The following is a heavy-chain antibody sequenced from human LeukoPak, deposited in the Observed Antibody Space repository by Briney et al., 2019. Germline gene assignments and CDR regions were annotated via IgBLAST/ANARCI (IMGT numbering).Heavy chain of an antibody. D-gene: IGHD2-15*01. J-gene: IGHJ5*02. V-gene: IGHV3-30*18. CDR3: AKTDIVVVVAATPDP. CDR2: ISYDGSNK. Sequence: PGGSLRLSCAASGFTFSSYGMHWVRQAPGKGLEWVAVISYDGSNKYYADSVKGRFTISRDNSKNTLYLQMNSPRAEDTAVYYCAKTDIVVVVAATPDPWGQGTLVTVSS. CDR1: GFTFSSYG.